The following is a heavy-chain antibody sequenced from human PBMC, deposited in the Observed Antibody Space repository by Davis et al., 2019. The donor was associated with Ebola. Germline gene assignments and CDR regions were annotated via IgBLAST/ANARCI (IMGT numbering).Heavy chain of an antibody. Sequence: GGSLRLSCAASGFTFSSYAMHWVRQAPGKGLEWVAVISYDGSNKYYADSVKGRFTISRDNSKNTLYLQMNSLRAEDTAVYYCARGAGGYCSGGSCYYYYGMDVWGQGTTVTVSS. D-gene: IGHD2-15*01. J-gene: IGHJ6*02. CDR1: GFTFSSYA. V-gene: IGHV3-30-3*01. CDR2: ISYDGSNK. CDR3: ARGAGGYCSGGSCYYYYGMDV.